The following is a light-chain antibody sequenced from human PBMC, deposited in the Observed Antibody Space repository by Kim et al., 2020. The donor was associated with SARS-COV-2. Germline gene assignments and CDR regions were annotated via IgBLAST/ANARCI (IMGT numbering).Light chain of an antibody. CDR2: KAS. J-gene: IGKJ1*01. V-gene: IGKV1-5*03. CDR1: HTISDS. CDR3: QQYNSYSQWT. Sequence: SVGDTVTITGRTSHTISDSLAWYQQKPGKAPKLLIYKASNLESGVPSRFSGSGSGTEFTLTISSLQPDDFATYYCQQYNSYSQWTFGHGTKVDIK.